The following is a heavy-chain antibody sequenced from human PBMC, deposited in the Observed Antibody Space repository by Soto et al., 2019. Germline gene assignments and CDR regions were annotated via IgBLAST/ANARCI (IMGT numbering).Heavy chain of an antibody. V-gene: IGHV3-33*01. J-gene: IGHJ4*02. D-gene: IGHD1-1*01. Sequence: PGGSLRLSCAASGFTFSSYGMHWVRQAPGKGLEWVAVIWYDGSNKYYADSVKGRFTISRDNSKNTLYLQMNSLRAEDTAVYYCARDLLQLDHPHYFDYWGQGTLVTLSS. CDR2: IWYDGSNK. CDR3: ARDLLQLDHPHYFDY. CDR1: GFTFSSYG.